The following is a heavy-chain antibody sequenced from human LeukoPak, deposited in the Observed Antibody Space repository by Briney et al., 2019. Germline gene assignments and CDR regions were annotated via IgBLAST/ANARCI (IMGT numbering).Heavy chain of an antibody. D-gene: IGHD5-12*01. CDR2: IYHSGST. CDR3: ARGLYYSGYKRVMLAFDI. J-gene: IGHJ3*02. Sequence: SETLSLTCAVSGGSISSGGYSWSWIRQPPGKGLEWIGYIYHSGSTYYNPSLKSRVTISVDRSKNQFSLKLSSVTAADTAVYYCARGLYYSGYKRVMLAFDIWGQGTMVTVSS. CDR1: GGSISSGGYS. V-gene: IGHV4-30-2*01.